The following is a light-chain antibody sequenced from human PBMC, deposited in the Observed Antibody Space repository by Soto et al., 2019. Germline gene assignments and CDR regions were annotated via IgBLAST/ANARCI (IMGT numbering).Light chain of an antibody. CDR2: EVS. Sequence: QSALTQPHSVSGSPGQSVTISCTGTSSDVGGYNYVSWYQQHPGKAPKLMIYEVSNRPSGVSNRFSGSKSGNTASLTISGLQAEDEADYYCSSYTSSSTLYVFGTGTKLTVL. CDR1: SSDVGGYNY. V-gene: IGLV2-14*01. CDR3: SSYTSSSTLYV. J-gene: IGLJ1*01.